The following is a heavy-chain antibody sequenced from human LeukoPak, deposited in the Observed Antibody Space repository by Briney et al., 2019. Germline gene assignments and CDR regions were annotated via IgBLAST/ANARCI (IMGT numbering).Heavy chain of an antibody. D-gene: IGHD1-26*01. CDR1: GGSISNYY. CDR2: VYHSGST. J-gene: IGHJ4*02. V-gene: IGHV4-59*08. CDR3: ARQSGAPGVFDY. Sequence: SETLSLTCTVSGGSISNYYWTWVRQPPGKGLEWIGYVYHSGSTNYNPSLESRVTISIDTSKNQFSLKLSSVTAADTAVYYCARQSGAPGVFDYWGQGTLVTVSS.